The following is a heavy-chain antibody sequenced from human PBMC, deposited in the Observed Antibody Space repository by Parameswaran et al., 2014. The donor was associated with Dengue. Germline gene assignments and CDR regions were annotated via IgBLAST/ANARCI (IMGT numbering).Heavy chain of an antibody. D-gene: IGHD6-6*01. CDR2: INPSGGST. Sequence: WVRQAPGQGLEWMGIINPSGGSTSYAQKLQGRVTMTRDTSTSTVYMELSSLRSEDTAVYYCARGRTAARPGRELDYWGQGTLVTVSS. J-gene: IGHJ4*02. V-gene: IGHV1-46*04. CDR3: ARGRTAARPGRELDY.